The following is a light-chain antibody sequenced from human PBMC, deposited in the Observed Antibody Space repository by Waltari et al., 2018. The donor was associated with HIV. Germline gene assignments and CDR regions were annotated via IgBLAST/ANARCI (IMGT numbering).Light chain of an antibody. J-gene: IGKJ4*01. V-gene: IGKV4-1*01. CDR3: QQYYRTPLT. CDR1: QTLLYSSNNKNY. Sequence: DILTTQSPVSLAVSLGARATINCKSRQTLLYSSNNKNYLAWYQHKPGQPPKLLIYWASTRQSGVPDRFSGSGSGTNFTLTINKLQSEDVATYYCQQYYRTPLTFGGGTKVGLK. CDR2: WAS.